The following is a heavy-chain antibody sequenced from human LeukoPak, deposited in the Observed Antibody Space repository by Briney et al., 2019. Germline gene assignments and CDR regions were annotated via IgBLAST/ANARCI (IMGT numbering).Heavy chain of an antibody. V-gene: IGHV1-8*01. Sequence: ASVKVSCKASGYTFTSYDINWVRQATGQGLEWMGWMNPNSGNTGYAQKFQGRVTMTRNTSISTAYMELSSLRSEDTAVYYCARDRRMGATVLNDYLGQGTLVTVSS. CDR2: MNPNSGNT. CDR1: GYTFTSYD. D-gene: IGHD1-26*01. CDR3: ARDRRMGATVLNDY. J-gene: IGHJ4*02.